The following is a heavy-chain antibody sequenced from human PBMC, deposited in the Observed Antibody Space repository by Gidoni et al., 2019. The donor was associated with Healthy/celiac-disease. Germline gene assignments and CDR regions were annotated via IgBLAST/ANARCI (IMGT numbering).Heavy chain of an antibody. CDR3: AKSLIAAAQNPPYYYGMDV. D-gene: IGHD6-13*01. V-gene: IGHV3-23*01. CDR2: ISGSGGST. CDR1: GFTFSSYA. Sequence: EVQLLESGGGLVQPGGSLRLSCAASGFTFSSYAMSWVRQAPGKGLEWVSAISGSGGSTYYADSVKGRFTISRDNSKNTLYLQMNSLRAEDTAVYYCAKSLIAAAQNPPYYYGMDVWGQGTTVTVSS. J-gene: IGHJ6*02.